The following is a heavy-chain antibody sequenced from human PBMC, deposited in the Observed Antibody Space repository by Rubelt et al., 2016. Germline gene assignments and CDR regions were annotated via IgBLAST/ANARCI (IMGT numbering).Heavy chain of an antibody. CDR1: GYTFTSYG. CDR3: ARGYCSSANCLFNWFDP. D-gene: IGHD2-2*01. J-gene: IGHJ5*02. V-gene: IGHV1-18*01. Sequence: QVQLVQSGAEVKKPGASVKVSCKASGYTFTSYGISWVRQAPGQGLEWMGWISAYAGNTNYAQKLQGRVTMTTDTSTSTAYMELRSLRSDDTAMYFCARGYCSSANCLFNWFDPWGQGTLVTVSS. CDR2: ISAYAGNT.